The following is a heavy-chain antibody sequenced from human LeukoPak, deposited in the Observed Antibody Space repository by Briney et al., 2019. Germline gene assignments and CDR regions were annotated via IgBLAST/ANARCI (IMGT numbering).Heavy chain of an antibody. V-gene: IGHV3-21*01. D-gene: IGHD6-19*01. CDR2: ISSSSSYI. Sequence: PGGSLRLSCAASGFTFSHYSMNWVRQAPGKGLEWVSSISSSSSYIYYADSVKGRFTISRDNAKNSLYLQMNSLRAEDTAVYYCARVIPVAGQGDYYFDYWGQGTLVTVSS. J-gene: IGHJ4*02. CDR3: ARVIPVAGQGDYYFDY. CDR1: GFTFSHYS.